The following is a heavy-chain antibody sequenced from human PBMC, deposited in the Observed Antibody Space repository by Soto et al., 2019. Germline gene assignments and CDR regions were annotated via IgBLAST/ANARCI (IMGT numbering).Heavy chain of an antibody. V-gene: IGHV4-59*01. Sequence: ALETPSLPRPVSWGSISSYYWKWVPQPPGEGLEWIGYIYYSGSTNYNPSLKSRVTISVDTSKNQFSLKLSSVTAADTAVYYCARCFWSGYPTYYHYMDVWGTGTTVTVSS. CDR3: ARCFWSGYPTYYHYMDV. J-gene: IGHJ6*03. CDR2: IYYSGST. D-gene: IGHD3-3*01. CDR1: WGSISSYY.